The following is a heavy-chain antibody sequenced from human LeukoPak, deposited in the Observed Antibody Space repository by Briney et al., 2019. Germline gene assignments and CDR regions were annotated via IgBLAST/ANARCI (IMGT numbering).Heavy chain of an antibody. Sequence: PGGSLRLSCAASGFTFSSYAISWVRQAPGQGLEWMGGIIPIFGTANYAQKFQGRVTITADKSTSTAYMELSSLRSEDTAVYYCARSIAAAANYFDYWGQGTLVTVSS. V-gene: IGHV1-69*06. CDR2: IIPIFGTA. D-gene: IGHD6-13*01. J-gene: IGHJ4*02. CDR1: GFTFSSYA. CDR3: ARSIAAAANYFDY.